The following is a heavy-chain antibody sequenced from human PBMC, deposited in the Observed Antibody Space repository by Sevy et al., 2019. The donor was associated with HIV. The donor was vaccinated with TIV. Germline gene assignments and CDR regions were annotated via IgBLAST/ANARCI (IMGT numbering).Heavy chain of an antibody. D-gene: IGHD5-18*01. Sequence: GGSLRLSCATSGFTFDDSAMHWVRQAPGKGLEWVSGINWNSGSIVYAGSMKGRFTISRDNAKNALYLEMNSLRPEDTAVYYCAKGPEKELWIRDFFDFWGRGTLVTVSS. J-gene: IGHJ4*02. V-gene: IGHV3-9*01. CDR2: INWNSGSI. CDR1: GFTFDDSA. CDR3: AKGPEKELWIRDFFDF.